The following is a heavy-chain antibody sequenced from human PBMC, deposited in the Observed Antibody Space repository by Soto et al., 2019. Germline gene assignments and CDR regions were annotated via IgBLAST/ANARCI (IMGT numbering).Heavy chain of an antibody. CDR2: ITNTGETI. V-gene: IGHV3-48*02. CDR3: ARDGDRGYDMDV. J-gene: IGHJ6*01. CDR1: GFTFSTYN. Sequence: EVQMVESGGGLVQPGGSLRLSCAGSGFTFSTYNMDWVRQAPGKGLEWISYITNTGETIYYADSVRGRFTISRDNAKNALFLQMNSLRDEDTAVYYCARDGDRGYDMDVWGPGTTVTVSS.